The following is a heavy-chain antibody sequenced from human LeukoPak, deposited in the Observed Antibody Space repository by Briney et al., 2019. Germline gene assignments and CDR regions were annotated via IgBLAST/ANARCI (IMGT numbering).Heavy chain of an antibody. V-gene: IGHV3-30*02. CDR1: GFTFSSHG. J-gene: IGHJ4*02. Sequence: GGSLRLSCAAAGFTFSSHGMHWVRQAPGKGLEWVAVIQEDAAYQYYADSVEGRFTISRDNSNATLYLQITGLRTEDTALYYCARDGSHGIDFWGQGTLVTVSS. CDR3: ARDGSHGIDF. D-gene: IGHD1-1*01. CDR2: IQEDAAYQ.